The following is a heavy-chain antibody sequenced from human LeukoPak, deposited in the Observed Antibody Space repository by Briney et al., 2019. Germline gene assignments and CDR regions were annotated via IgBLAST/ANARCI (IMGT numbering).Heavy chain of an antibody. CDR3: ARAVYYYDSSGYHYFDY. CDR2: IIPIFGTA. J-gene: IGHJ4*02. CDR1: GGTFSSYA. V-gene: IGHV1-69*05. Sequence: SVKVSCKASGGTFSSYAISWVRQAPGQGLEWMGGIIPIFGTANYAQKFQGRVTITTDESPRTAYMELSSLRSEDTAVYYCARAVYYYDSSGYHYFDYWGQGTLVTVSS. D-gene: IGHD3-22*01.